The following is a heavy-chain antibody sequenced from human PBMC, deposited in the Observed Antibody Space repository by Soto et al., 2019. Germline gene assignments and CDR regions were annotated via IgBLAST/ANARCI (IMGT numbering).Heavy chain of an antibody. D-gene: IGHD3-22*01. J-gene: IGHJ5*02. Sequence: SETLALTCTVSGVSISSSPYSWSWIRQHPGKGLEWIGYVYFSGNTDYNASLKSRVTISVDTSKKQFSLRLTSVTVADTAVYYCARLGYDSSGYPSWFDPWGQGTLVTVSS. CDR1: GVSISSSPYS. V-gene: IGHV4-31*03. CDR3: ARLGYDSSGYPSWFDP. CDR2: VYFSGNT.